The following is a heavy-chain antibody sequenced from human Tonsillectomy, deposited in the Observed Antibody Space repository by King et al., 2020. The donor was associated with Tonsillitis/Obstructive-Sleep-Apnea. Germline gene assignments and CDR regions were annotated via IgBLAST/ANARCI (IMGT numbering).Heavy chain of an antibody. J-gene: IGHJ5*02. D-gene: IGHD2-2*01. V-gene: IGHV4-34*01. CDR2: INHSGST. CDR1: GGSFSGYY. CDR3: ARGSVVVVPAAIVWWFDP. Sequence: VQLQQWGAGLLKPSETLSLTCAVYGGSFSGYYWSWIRQPPGKGLEWIGEINHSGSTNYNPSLKSRDTISVDTSKNQFSLKLTSVTAADTAVYYCARGSVVVVPAAIVWWFDPWGQGTLVTVSS.